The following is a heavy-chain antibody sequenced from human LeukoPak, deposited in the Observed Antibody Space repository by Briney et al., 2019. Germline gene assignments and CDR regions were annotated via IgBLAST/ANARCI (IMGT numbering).Heavy chain of an antibody. CDR2: INTDGSIT. V-gene: IGHV3-74*03. CDR1: GFTFSTYL. Sequence: GGSLRLSCAASGFTFSTYLMHWVRQAPGKGLVWVSRINTDGSITTYADSVKGRFTISRDNAKNTLYLQMNSLRGEDTAVYYCASLGTLVPWGQGTLVTVSS. J-gene: IGHJ5*02. CDR3: ASLGTLVP. D-gene: IGHD3-9*01.